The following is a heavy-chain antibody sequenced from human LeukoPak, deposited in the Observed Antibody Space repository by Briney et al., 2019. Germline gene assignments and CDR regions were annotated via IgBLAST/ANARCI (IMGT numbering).Heavy chain of an antibody. Sequence: GGSLRLSCAASGFNFNYVWMNWVRQAPGKGLEWVGRIRTKIEGETRDYPAPVKGRFIISRDDSKTTLYLQMNGLKTEDSGVYYCATERNWELLRPYGLNIWGQGTTVTVSS. CDR2: IRTKIEGETR. V-gene: IGHV3-15*01. CDR1: GFNFNYVW. J-gene: IGHJ6*02. D-gene: IGHD1-26*01. CDR3: ATERNWELLRPYGLNI.